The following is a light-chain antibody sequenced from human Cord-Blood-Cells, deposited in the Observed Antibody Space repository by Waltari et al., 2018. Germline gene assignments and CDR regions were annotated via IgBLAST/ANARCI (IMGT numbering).Light chain of an antibody. V-gene: IGLV3-1*01. J-gene: IGLJ2*01. Sequence: SYTLTQPPSASLSPGQTASISRSGDKLGDKDACWYQQKPGQSPVLFIYQDSKRPPGIPERFSVSNSGCTATLTISGTQAKDEAGYYCQAWDSSTGVFGGRTKLTVL. CDR1: KLGDKD. CDR3: QAWDSSTGV. CDR2: QDS.